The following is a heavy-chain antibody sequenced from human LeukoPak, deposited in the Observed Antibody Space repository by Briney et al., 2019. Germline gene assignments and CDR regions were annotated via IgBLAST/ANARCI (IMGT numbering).Heavy chain of an antibody. CDR2: IYPGDSDT. Sequence: SGYSXXSYWIGWVRQVPGXGLEWMGIIYPGDSDTRYSPSFQGQVTISADKSISTAYLQWSSLKASDTAMYYCARQLNSGTLSYWGQGTLVTVSS. V-gene: IGHV5-51*01. CDR1: GYSXXSYW. D-gene: IGHD1-26*01. J-gene: IGHJ4*02. CDR3: ARQLNSGTLSY.